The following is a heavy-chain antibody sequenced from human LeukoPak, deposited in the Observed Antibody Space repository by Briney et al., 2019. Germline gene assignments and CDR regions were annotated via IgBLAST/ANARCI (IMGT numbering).Heavy chain of an antibody. J-gene: IGHJ4*02. Sequence: PSETLSLTCTVSGDSMSPYFWSWLRQPAGKGLEWIGRIYNTVSTDYNPSLKSRPTISEDTSKNEFSLRLTSVTAADTAVHFCARRVASGRHFDHWGQGILVTVAS. CDR2: IYNTVST. CDR3: ARRVASGRHFDH. CDR1: GDSMSPYF. D-gene: IGHD3-10*01. V-gene: IGHV4-4*07.